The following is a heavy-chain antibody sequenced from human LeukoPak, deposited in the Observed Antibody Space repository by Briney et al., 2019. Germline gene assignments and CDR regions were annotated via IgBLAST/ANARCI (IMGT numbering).Heavy chain of an antibody. CDR2: IKPDGSAE. Sequence: GALRLSCEASGFSFYTHWMNWVRQFPGGGLEWVANIKPDGSAEYYLDSVKGRFSISRDNVKNLVYLQLNSLRTEDTAVYYCSGRSGFSSIYWGQGTLVTVSS. J-gene: IGHJ4*02. D-gene: IGHD2-2*01. CDR1: GFSFYTHW. V-gene: IGHV3-7*01. CDR3: SGRSGFSSIY.